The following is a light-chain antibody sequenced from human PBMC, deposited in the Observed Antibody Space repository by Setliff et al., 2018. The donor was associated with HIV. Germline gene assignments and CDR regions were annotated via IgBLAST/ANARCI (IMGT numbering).Light chain of an antibody. V-gene: IGLV2-14*01. J-gene: IGLJ1*01. Sequence: ALTQPASVSGSPGQSITISCTGTSSDVGGYKYVYWYQQHPGKAPKLMVYEVSNRPSGISNRFSGSKSGNTASLTISGLQAEDEADYYCSSYTSRNTLVFGTGTKVTVL. CDR2: EVS. CDR1: SSDVGGYKY. CDR3: SSYTSRNTLV.